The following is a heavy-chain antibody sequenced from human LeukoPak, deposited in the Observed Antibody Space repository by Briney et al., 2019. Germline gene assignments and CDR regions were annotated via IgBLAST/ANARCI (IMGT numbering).Heavy chain of an antibody. CDR2: IYYSGST. D-gene: IGHD3-3*01. CDR3: AGGTYYDFWSGYPARFDY. CDR1: GGSISSYY. Sequence: SETLSLTCTVSGGSISSYYWSWIRPPPGKGLEWIGYIYYSGSTNYNPSLKSRVTISVDTSKNQFSLKLSSVTAADTAVYYCAGGTYYDFWSGYPARFDYWGQGTLVTVSS. V-gene: IGHV4-59*08. J-gene: IGHJ4*02.